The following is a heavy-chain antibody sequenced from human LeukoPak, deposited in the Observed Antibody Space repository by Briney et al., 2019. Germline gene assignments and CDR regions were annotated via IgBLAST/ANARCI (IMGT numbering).Heavy chain of an antibody. CDR3: ARNQGDRVDFDY. CDR2: ISAYNGNT. D-gene: IGHD1-14*01. V-gene: IGHV1-18*01. Sequence: ASVKVSCKASGYTLTSYGIIWVRQAPGQGLEWMGWISAYNGNTNYAQKLQGRVTMTTDTSTSTAYMELRSLRSDDTAVYYCARNQGDRVDFDYWGQGTLVTVSS. J-gene: IGHJ4*02. CDR1: GYTLTSYG.